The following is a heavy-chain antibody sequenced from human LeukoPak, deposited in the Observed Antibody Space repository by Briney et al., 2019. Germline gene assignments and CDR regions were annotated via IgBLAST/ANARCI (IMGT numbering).Heavy chain of an antibody. CDR2: IYTSGST. J-gene: IGHJ3*02. CDR3: ARVLSSGYLERDAFDI. Sequence: SETLSLTCTVSGGSISSYYWSWIRQPAGKGLEWIGRIYTSGSTNYNPSLKSRVTMSVDTSKNQFSLKLSSVTAADTAVYYCARVLSSGYLERDAFDIWGQGKMVTVSS. CDR1: GGSISSYY. D-gene: IGHD3-22*01. V-gene: IGHV4-4*07.